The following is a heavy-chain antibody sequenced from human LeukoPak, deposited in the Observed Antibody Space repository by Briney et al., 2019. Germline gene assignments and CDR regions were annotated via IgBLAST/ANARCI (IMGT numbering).Heavy chain of an antibody. D-gene: IGHD3-10*01. CDR2: IYHSGST. J-gene: IGHJ5*02. CDR3: ARDHSGVLLWFGESRRWFDP. CDR1: GYSISSGYY. Sequence: SETLSLTCTVSGYSISSGYYWGWIRRPPGKGLEWIGSIYHSGSTYYNPSLKSRVTISVDTSKNQFSLKLSSVTAADTAVYYCARDHSGVLLWFGESRRWFDPWGQGTLVTVSS. V-gene: IGHV4-38-2*02.